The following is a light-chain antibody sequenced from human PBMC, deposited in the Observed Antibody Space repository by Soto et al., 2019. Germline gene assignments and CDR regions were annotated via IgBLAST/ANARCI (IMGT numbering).Light chain of an antibody. Sequence: EIVLTQSPGTLSLSPGERATLSCRASQSVSNNYLAWYQQKPGQAPRLLIYGASNRATGIPDRFSGSGSGTDFTLTISRLEPGDFAVYYCQQCGSSSTFGQGTRLEI. CDR2: GAS. CDR3: QQCGSSST. CDR1: QSVSNNY. J-gene: IGKJ5*01. V-gene: IGKV3-20*01.